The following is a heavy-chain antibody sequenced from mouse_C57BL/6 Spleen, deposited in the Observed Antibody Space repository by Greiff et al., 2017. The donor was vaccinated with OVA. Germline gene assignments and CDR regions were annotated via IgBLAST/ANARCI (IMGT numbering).Heavy chain of an antibody. CDR3: ARGDYGSSSYYYAMDY. V-gene: IGHV1-52*01. CDR2: IDPSDSET. D-gene: IGHD1-1*01. CDR1: GYTFTSYW. Sequence: QVQLQQPGAELVRPGSSVKLSCKASGYTFTSYWMHWVKQRPIQGLEWIGNIDPSDSETHYNQKFKDKATLTVDKSSSTAYMQLSSLSSEASAVYYCARGDYGSSSYYYAMDYWGQGTTLTVSS. J-gene: IGHJ4*01.